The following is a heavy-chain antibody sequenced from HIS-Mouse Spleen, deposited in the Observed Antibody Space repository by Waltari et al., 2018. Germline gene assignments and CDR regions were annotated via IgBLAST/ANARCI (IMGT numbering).Heavy chain of an antibody. Sequence: QITLKESGPTLVKPTQTLTLTCTFSGFSLSTSGVGVGWIRQPPGKALEWLALLYWDDDKRYSRSLKSSLTITKDTSKNQVVLTMTNMDPVDSATYYCARKEIVGALDSWGQGTLVTVSS. CDR1: GFSLSTSGVG. CDR3: ARKEIVGALDS. D-gene: IGHD1-26*01. J-gene: IGHJ4*02. CDR2: LYWDDDK. V-gene: IGHV2-5*02.